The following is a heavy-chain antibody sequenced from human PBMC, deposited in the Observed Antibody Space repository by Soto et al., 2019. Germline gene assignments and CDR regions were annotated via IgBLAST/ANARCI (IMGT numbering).Heavy chain of an antibody. D-gene: IGHD2-21*02. Sequence: ASVKVSCKASGYTFTNYYMHWVRQAPGQGLEWMGLINPSGGSTSCAQKLQGRITMARDASTSAVYMELSSLRSEDTAVYYCARGKVTSILNYHYGMDVWGQGTTVTVSS. J-gene: IGHJ6*02. CDR2: INPSGGST. V-gene: IGHV1-46*04. CDR1: GYTFTNYY. CDR3: ARGKVTSILNYHYGMDV.